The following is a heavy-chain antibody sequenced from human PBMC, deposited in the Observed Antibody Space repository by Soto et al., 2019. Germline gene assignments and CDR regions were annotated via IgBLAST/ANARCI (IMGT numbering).Heavy chain of an antibody. CDR1: GYSFTSYW. Sequence: GESLKISCKGSGYSFTSYWIGWVRQMPGKGLEWMGIIYPGDSDTRYSPSFQGQVTISADKSISTAYLQWSSLKASDTAMYYCARLNKLECITFRVAYYYYMDVWGKGTTVTVSS. CDR2: IYPGDSDT. CDR3: ARLNKLECITFRVAYYYYMDV. V-gene: IGHV5-51*01. D-gene: IGHD1-1*01. J-gene: IGHJ6*03.